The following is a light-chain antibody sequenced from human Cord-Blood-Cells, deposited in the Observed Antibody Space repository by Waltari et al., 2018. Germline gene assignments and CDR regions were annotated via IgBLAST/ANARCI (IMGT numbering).Light chain of an antibody. CDR2: DVS. Sequence: QSALTQPASVSGSPGQSITISCTGTSSDVGGYHYVSWYQQHTGNAPKLMIYDVSKRPSGVSNRFSGSKSGNTASLTISGLQAEDEADYYCSSYTSSSTYVFGTGTKVTVL. J-gene: IGLJ1*01. CDR3: SSYTSSSTYV. V-gene: IGLV2-14*01. CDR1: SSDVGGYHY.